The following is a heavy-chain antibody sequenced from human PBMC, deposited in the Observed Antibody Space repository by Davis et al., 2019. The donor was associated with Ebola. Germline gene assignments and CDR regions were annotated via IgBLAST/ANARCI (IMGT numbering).Heavy chain of an antibody. J-gene: IGHJ4*02. CDR2: IYYSGST. V-gene: IGHV4-59*01. CDR1: DGSISPYY. CDR3: ARASLWFGEPLTYYFDY. D-gene: IGHD3-10*01. Sequence: MPGGSLRLSCTISDGSISPYYWSWIRQPPGKGLEWIGSIYYSGSTYYNPSLKSRVTISVDTSKNQFSLKLSSVTAADTAVYYCARASLWFGEPLTYYFDYWGQGTLVTVSS.